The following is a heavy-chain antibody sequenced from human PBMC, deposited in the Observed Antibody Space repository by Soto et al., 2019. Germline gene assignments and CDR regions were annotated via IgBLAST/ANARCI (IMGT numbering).Heavy chain of an antibody. CDR2: IVVGSGNT. CDR3: AADLHQWFGELPYYFDY. D-gene: IGHD3-10*01. Sequence: ASVKVSCKASGFTFTSSAVQWVRQARGQRLEWIGWIVVGSGNTNYAQKFQERVTITRDMSTSTAYMELSSLRSEDTAVYYCAADLHQWFGELPYYFDYWGQGTLVTVSS. V-gene: IGHV1-58*01. CDR1: GFTFTSSA. J-gene: IGHJ4*02.